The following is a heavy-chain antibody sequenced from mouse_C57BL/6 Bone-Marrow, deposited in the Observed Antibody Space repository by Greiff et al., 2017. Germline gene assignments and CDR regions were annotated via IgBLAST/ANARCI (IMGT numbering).Heavy chain of an antibody. J-gene: IGHJ1*03. CDR2: INPGSGGT. CDR3: ARSGYFDFDV. V-gene: IGHV1-54*01. Sequence: VQLQQSGAELVRPGTSVKVSCKASGYAFTNYLIEWVKQRPGQGLEWIGVINPGSGGTNYNEKFKGKATLTADKSSSTAYMQLSSLTSEDSAVYCCARSGYFDFDVWGTGTTVTVSS. D-gene: IGHD3-1*01. CDR1: GYAFTNYL.